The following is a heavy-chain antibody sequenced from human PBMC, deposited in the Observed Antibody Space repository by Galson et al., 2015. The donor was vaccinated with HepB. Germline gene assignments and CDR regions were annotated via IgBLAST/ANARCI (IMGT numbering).Heavy chain of an antibody. CDR1: GFSLSTSGVG. J-gene: IGHJ4*02. Sequence: PALVKPTQTLTLTCTFSGFSLSTSGVGVGWIRQPPGKALEWLALIYWDDDKRYSPSLKSRLTITKDTSKNQVVLTMTNMDPVGTATYYFAHRQQMVGAADLFDYWGQGTLVTVSS. CDR2: IYWDDDK. CDR3: AHRQQMVGAADLFDY. D-gene: IGHD3-10*01. V-gene: IGHV2-5*02.